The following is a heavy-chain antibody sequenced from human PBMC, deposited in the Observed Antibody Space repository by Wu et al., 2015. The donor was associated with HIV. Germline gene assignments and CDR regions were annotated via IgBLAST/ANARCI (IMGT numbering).Heavy chain of an antibody. CDR1: KYTFTNDD. J-gene: IGHJ5*02. CDR2: MNPNSGNT. V-gene: IGHV1-8*01. D-gene: IGHD2-8*01. CDR3: ATVSPEAYCTHGLCFLXS. Sequence: QVQLVQSGAEVKKPGASVKVSCKALKYTFTNDDINWVRQATGQRLEWMGWMNPNSGNTGYAQRFQGRVTFTRDTSMSTAYMELSDLRSDDTAVYYCATVSPEAYCTHGLCFLXSWGQGTLVTVSS.